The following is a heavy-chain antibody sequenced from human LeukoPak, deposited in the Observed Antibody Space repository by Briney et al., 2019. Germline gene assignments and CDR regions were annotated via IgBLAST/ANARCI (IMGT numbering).Heavy chain of an antibody. D-gene: IGHD2-15*01. CDR3: ARGGRGEDIVVVVAATDFDY. CDR2: INHSGST. V-gene: IGHV4-34*01. Sequence: SETLSLTCAVYGGSFSGYYWSWIRQPPGKGLEWIGEINHSGSTNYNPSLKSRVTISVDTSKNQFSLKLSSVTAADTAVYYCARGGRGEDIVVVVAATDFDYWGQGTLVIVSS. CDR1: GGSFSGYY. J-gene: IGHJ4*02.